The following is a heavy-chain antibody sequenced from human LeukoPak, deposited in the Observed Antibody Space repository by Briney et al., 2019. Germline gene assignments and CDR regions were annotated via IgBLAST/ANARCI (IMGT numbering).Heavy chain of an antibody. J-gene: IGHJ6*02. CDR2: IYYSGST. CDR1: GGSISSGDYY. CDR3: ARAGLGEATDYYYYYGMDV. V-gene: IGHV4-30-4*01. Sequence: PSQTLSLTCTVSGGSISSGDYYWSWIRQPPGKGLEWIGYIYYSGSTYYNPSLKSRVTISVDTSKNQFSLKLSSVTAADTAVYYCARAGLGEATDYYYYYGMDVWGQGTTVTVSS. D-gene: IGHD1-26*01.